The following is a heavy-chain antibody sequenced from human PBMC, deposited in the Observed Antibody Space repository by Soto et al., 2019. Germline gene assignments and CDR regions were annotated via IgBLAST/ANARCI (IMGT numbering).Heavy chain of an antibody. V-gene: IGHV4-34*01. J-gene: IGHJ6*03. CDR2: INHSGST. Sequence: SETLSLTCAVYGGSFSGYYWSWIRQPPGKGLEWIGEINHSGSTNYNPSLKSRVTISVDTSKNQFSLKLSSVTAADTAVYYCARGRLLWFGVRSYYMDVWGKGTTVTVSS. CDR3: ARGRLLWFGVRSYYMDV. CDR1: GGSFSGYY. D-gene: IGHD3-10*01.